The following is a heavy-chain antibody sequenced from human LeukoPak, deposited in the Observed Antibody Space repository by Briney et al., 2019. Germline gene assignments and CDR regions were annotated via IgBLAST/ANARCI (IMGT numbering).Heavy chain of an antibody. D-gene: IGHD3-10*01. J-gene: IGHJ4*02. CDR1: GFTFSSYA. CDR2: ISGSGGST. CDR3: AKRKAYRGVPISPPGY. Sequence: PGGSLRLSCAASGFTFSSYAMSWVRQAPGKGLEWVSAISGSGGSTYYADSVKGRFTISRDNSKNTLYLQMNSLRAEDTAVYYCAKRKAYRGVPISPPGYWGQGTLVTVSS. V-gene: IGHV3-23*01.